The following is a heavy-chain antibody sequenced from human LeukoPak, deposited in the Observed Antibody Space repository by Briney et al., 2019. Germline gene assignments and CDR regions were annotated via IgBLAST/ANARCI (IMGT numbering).Heavy chain of an antibody. CDR2: TSSGSSWI. D-gene: IGHD3-22*01. CDR1: GFTFSDYS. CDR3: ARVIGVIGAFDI. J-gene: IGHJ3*02. V-gene: IGHV3-21*06. Sequence: GGSLRLSCAASGFTFSDYSMNWVRQAPGKGLEWVASTSSGSSWIYYADSVRGRFTISRDNAKNLLYLQMNSLRVEDTAIYYCARVIGVIGAFDIWGQGTMVTVSS.